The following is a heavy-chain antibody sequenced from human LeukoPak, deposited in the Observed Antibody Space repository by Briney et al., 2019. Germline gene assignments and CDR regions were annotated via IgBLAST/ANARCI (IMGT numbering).Heavy chain of an antibody. CDR1: GGSISSYY. Sequence: SETLSLTCTVSGGSISSYYWSWIRQPPGKGLEWIGYIYYSGSTNYNPSLKSRVTISVDTSKNQFSLKLSSVTAADTAVYYCARGDSGYCSSTSCYYYYYGMDVWGQGTTVTVSS. CDR2: IYYSGST. J-gene: IGHJ6*02. D-gene: IGHD2-2*01. CDR3: ARGDSGYCSSTSCYYYYYGMDV. V-gene: IGHV4-59*01.